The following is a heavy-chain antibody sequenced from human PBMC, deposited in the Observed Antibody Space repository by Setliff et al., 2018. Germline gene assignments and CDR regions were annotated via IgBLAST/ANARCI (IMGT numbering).Heavy chain of an antibody. CDR1: GYTFTSYA. J-gene: IGHJ2*01. Sequence: GASVKVSCKASGYTFTSYAMHWVRQAPGQRLEWMGWINAGNGNTKYSQKFQERVTITRDMSTSTAYMELSSLRAEDTAVYYCARVMGTRMLTATWYFDLWGRGTLVTVSS. CDR2: INAGNGNT. CDR3: ARVMGTRMLTATWYFDL. V-gene: IGHV1-3*01. D-gene: IGHD6-25*01.